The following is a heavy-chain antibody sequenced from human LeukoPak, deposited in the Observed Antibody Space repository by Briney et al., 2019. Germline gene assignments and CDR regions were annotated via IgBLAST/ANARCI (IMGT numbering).Heavy chain of an antibody. Sequence: ASVKVSCTASGYTFTSYGISWVRQAPGQGLEWMGWISAYNGNTNYAQKLQGRVTMTTDTSTSTAYMELRSLRSDDTAVYYCARDVSYCSSTSCYTLLYNWFDPWGQGTLVTVSS. CDR2: ISAYNGNT. CDR1: GYTFTSYG. D-gene: IGHD2-2*02. V-gene: IGHV1-18*01. J-gene: IGHJ5*02. CDR3: ARDVSYCSSTSCYTLLYNWFDP.